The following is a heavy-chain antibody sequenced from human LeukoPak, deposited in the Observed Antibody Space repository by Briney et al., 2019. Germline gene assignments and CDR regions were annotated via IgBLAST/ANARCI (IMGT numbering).Heavy chain of an antibody. CDR2: ISGSGGST. CDR1: GFTFSNYA. Sequence: GGSLRLSCAASGFTFSNYAMGWARQAPGKGLEWVSTISGSGGSTYYAESVKGRFTISRDNSKNTLFLQMNSLRAEDTAVYYCAKGCGGTCYSDFDSWGQGTLVTVSS. V-gene: IGHV3-23*01. CDR3: AKGCGGTCYSDFDS. J-gene: IGHJ4*02. D-gene: IGHD2-15*01.